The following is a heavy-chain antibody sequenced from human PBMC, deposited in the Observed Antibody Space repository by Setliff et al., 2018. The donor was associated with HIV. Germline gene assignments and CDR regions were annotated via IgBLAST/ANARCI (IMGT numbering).Heavy chain of an antibody. CDR2: IIPIFGTA. CDR3: ARDFGGYCSSMSCPGLFDP. D-gene: IGHD2-2*01. J-gene: IGHJ5*02. V-gene: IGHV1-69*05. CDR1: GGTFSSYA. Sequence: RASVKVSCKASGGTFSSYAISWVRQAPGQGLEWMGGIIPIFGTANYAQKFQGRVTITTDESTSTAYMELSGLRSEDTAVYYCARDFGGYCSSMSCPGLFDPWGQGTLVTVSS.